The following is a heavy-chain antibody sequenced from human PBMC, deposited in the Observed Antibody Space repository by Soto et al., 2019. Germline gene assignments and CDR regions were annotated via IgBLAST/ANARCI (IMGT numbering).Heavy chain of an antibody. Sequence: QVQLVESGGGVVQPGRSLRLSCAASGFTFSSYAMHWVRQAPGKGLEWVAVISYDGSNKYYADSVKGRFTISRDNSKNTLYLQMNSLRAEDTAVYYCAREGGFWAAATDARGPPLEYYFDYWGQGTLVTVSS. CDR3: AREGGFWAAATDARGPPLEYYFDY. CDR2: ISYDGSNK. V-gene: IGHV3-30-3*01. J-gene: IGHJ4*02. CDR1: GFTFSSYA. D-gene: IGHD6-13*01.